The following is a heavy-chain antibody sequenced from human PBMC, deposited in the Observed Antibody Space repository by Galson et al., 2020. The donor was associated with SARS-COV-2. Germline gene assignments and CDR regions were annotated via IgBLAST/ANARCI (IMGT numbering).Heavy chain of an antibody. J-gene: IGHJ4*02. CDR2: IKQDGSEK. CDR1: GFTFSSYW. D-gene: IGHD3-3*01. CDR3: ARDVGVVTGPLDY. Sequence: GGSLRLSCAASGFTFSSYWMSWVRQAPGKGLEWVANIKQDGSEKYYVDSVKGRFTISRDNAKNSLYLQMNSLRAEDTAVYYCARDVGVVTGPLDYWGQGTLVTVSS. V-gene: IGHV3-7*01.